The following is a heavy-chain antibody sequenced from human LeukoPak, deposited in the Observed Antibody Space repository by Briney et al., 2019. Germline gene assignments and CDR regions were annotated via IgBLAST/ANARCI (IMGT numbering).Heavy chain of an antibody. Sequence: GGSLRLSCAASGFTFDDYGMSWVRQAPGKGLEWVSGINWNGGSTGYADSVKGRFTISRDNAKNSLYLQMNSLRAEDTALYHCARDRDCSSTSCRNWYFDLWGRGTLVTVSS. D-gene: IGHD2-2*01. CDR3: ARDRDCSSTSCRNWYFDL. CDR1: GFTFDDYG. J-gene: IGHJ2*01. V-gene: IGHV3-20*01. CDR2: INWNGGST.